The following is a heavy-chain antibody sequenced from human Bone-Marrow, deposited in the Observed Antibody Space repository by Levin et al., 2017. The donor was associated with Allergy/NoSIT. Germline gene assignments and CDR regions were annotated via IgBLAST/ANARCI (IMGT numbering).Heavy chain of an antibody. CDR2: INQDGGER. Sequence: RGESLKISCTASGFTFAGCWMSWVRQAPGRGLECVANINQDGGERYYLDSVKGRFTVSRDNAKNSLYLQMNSLTVDDTAVYYCARFRSLGDWDQGALVTVSS. J-gene: IGHJ4*02. CDR1: GFTFAGCW. CDR3: ARFRSLGD. D-gene: IGHD3-10*01. V-gene: IGHV3-7*01.